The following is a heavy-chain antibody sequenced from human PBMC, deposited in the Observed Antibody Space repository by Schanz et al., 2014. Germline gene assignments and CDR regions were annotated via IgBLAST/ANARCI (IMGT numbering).Heavy chain of an antibody. D-gene: IGHD6-25*01. J-gene: IGHJ5*02. CDR1: GGSISSGTYY. V-gene: IGHV4-61*02. CDR3: AREPLSGYNWFDP. Sequence: QVQLQESGPGLVKPSQTLSLTCIVSGGSISSGTYYWSWLRQPAGKGLEWIGRIYTSGSTNYNPSLKSRVTISLDTPNTQFALKRSSLTAADTAVYYCAREPLSGYNWFDPWGQGSLVTVSS. CDR2: IYTSGST.